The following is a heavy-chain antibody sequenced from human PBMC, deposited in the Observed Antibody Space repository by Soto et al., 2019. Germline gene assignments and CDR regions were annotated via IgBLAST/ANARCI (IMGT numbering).Heavy chain of an antibody. V-gene: IGHV4-31*03. CDR3: ARDTRAADGYYFEY. J-gene: IGHJ4*02. CDR2: IYYSEST. Sequence: PSETLSLTCTVSGCSISSGGYYWSWIRQHPGKGLEWIGYIYYSESTYYNPSLKSRVTISVDTSKNQFSLKLSSVTAADTAVYYCARDTRAADGYYFEYLGQGTLVTVSS. CDR1: GCSISSGGYY. D-gene: IGHD6-13*01.